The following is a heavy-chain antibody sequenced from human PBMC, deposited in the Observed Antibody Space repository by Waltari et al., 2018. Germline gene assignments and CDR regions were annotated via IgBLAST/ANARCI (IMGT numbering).Heavy chain of an antibody. V-gene: IGHV1-24*01. Sequence: QVQLVQSGAEVNKPWASVKVSCKVSVYPLTELSIHLVRPAPGKGLEWMGGFDPEDGETIYAKKFQGRVTMTEDTSTDTAYMELSSLRSEDTAVYYCATLSDFWSGHAFDIWGQGTMVTVSS. J-gene: IGHJ3*02. CDR1: VYPLTELS. D-gene: IGHD3-3*01. CDR2: FDPEDGET. CDR3: ATLSDFWSGHAFDI.